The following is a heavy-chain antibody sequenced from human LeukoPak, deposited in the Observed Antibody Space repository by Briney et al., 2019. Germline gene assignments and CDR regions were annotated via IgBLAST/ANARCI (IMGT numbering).Heavy chain of an antibody. Sequence: ASVKVSCKASGYTFTGYYMHWVRQAPGKGLEWMGWINPNSGGTNYAQKFQGRVTMTRDTSISTAYMELSRLRSDDTAVYYCARDRADYYDSSGYCVWGQGTLVTVSS. J-gene: IGHJ4*02. D-gene: IGHD3-22*01. CDR1: GYTFTGYY. CDR3: ARDRADYYDSSGYCV. CDR2: INPNSGGT. V-gene: IGHV1-2*02.